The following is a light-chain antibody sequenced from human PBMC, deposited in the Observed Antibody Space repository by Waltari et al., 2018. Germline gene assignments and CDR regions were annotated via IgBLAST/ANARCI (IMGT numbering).Light chain of an antibody. V-gene: IGLV2-23*03. J-gene: IGLJ3*02. CDR2: EGS. Sequence: QSALTQPASVSGSPGQSITIPCTGTSSDVGSYNLVSWYQQHPGKAPKLMIYEGSKRPSGVSNRFSGSKSGNTASLTISGLQAEDEADYYCYSYAGSSTFAFGGGTKLTVL. CDR1: SSDVGSYNL. CDR3: YSYAGSSTFA.